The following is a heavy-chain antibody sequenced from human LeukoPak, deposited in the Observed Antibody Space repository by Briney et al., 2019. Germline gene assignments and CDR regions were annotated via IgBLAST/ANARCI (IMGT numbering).Heavy chain of an antibody. V-gene: IGHV3-11*01. CDR3: ARDAYYDSSGYYYNY. D-gene: IGHD3-22*01. CDR2: ISSSGSTI. Sequence: PGGSLRLSCAASGFTFSDYYMSWNRQAPGKGLEWVSYISSSGSTIYYADSVKGRFTISRDNAKNSLYLQMNSLRAEDTAVYYCARDAYYDSSGYYYNYWGQGTLVTVSS. CDR1: GFTFSDYY. J-gene: IGHJ4*02.